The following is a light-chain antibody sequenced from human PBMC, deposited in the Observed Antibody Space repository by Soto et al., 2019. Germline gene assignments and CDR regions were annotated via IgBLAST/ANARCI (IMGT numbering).Light chain of an antibody. J-gene: IGLJ2*01. CDR2: LNSDGSH. Sequence: QPVLTQSPSASASLGASVKLTCTLSSGHSSYAIAWHQQQPEKGPRYLMKLNSDGSHSKGDGIPDRFSGSSSGAERYLTISSLQSEDEADYYCQTWGNGIPEVFGGGTKLTVL. CDR1: SGHSSYA. V-gene: IGLV4-69*01. CDR3: QTWGNGIPEV.